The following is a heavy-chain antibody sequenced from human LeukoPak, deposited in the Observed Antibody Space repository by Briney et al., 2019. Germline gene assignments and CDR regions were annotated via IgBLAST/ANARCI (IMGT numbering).Heavy chain of an antibody. CDR2: ISWNSGSI. J-gene: IGHJ4*02. V-gene: IGHV3-9*01. CDR1: GFTFDDYA. CDR3: AKDITAVAQNPYFDY. D-gene: IGHD6-19*01. Sequence: PGGSLRLSCAASGFTFDDYAMHWVRQAPGKGLEWVSGISWNSGSIVYADSVKGRFTISRDNAKNSLYLQMNSLRAEDTALYYCAKDITAVAQNPYFDYWGQGTLVTVSS.